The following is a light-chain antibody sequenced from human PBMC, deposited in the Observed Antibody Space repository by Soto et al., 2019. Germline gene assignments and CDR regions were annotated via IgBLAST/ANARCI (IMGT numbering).Light chain of an antibody. CDR2: DAS. V-gene: IGKV1-5*01. CDR3: QHYNSSPWT. J-gene: IGKJ1*01. Sequence: DIQMTQSPSTLSASVGDRVTITCRASQSISSWLAWYQQKPGKAPKLLIYDASSLESGVPSRFSGSGSGTEFTLAISSLQPDDFATYYCQHYNSSPWTFGQGTKVEIK. CDR1: QSISSW.